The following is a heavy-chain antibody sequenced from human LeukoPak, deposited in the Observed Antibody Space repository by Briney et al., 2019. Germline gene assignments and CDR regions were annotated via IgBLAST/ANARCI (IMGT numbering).Heavy chain of an antibody. Sequence: GGSLRLSCATSGFTFTDYYMSWVRQAPGKGLERVSYISNTGRNTYDAESVKGRFTISRDNARKSLYLQMNSLRVEDTAMYYCVKDFDGSGPGHWGQGTLVTVSS. D-gene: IGHD2-15*01. CDR2: ISNTGRNT. CDR1: GFTFTDYY. J-gene: IGHJ4*02. CDR3: VKDFDGSGPGH. V-gene: IGHV3-11*01.